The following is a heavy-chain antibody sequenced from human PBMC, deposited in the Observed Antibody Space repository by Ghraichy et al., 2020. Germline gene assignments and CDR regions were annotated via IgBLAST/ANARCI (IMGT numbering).Heavy chain of an antibody. CDR2: IRYDGSNK. Sequence: GGSLRLSCAASGFTFSSYGMHWVRQAPGKGLEWVAFIRYDGSNKYYADSVKGRFTISRDNSKNTLYLQMHSLRAEDTAMYYCAKDHVGSSGWYVDNWFDPWGQGTLVTVSS. CDR1: GFTFSSYG. D-gene: IGHD6-19*01. CDR3: AKDHVGSSGWYVDNWFDP. J-gene: IGHJ5*02. V-gene: IGHV3-30*02.